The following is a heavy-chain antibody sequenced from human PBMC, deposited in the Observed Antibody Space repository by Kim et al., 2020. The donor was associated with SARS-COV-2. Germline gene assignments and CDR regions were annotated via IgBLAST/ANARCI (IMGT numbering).Heavy chain of an antibody. V-gene: IGHV3-30*02. J-gene: IGHJ1*01. Sequence: ADSVKGRFTISRDNSNNTLFLQMDSLRAEDTAVYYCAKATHTTSWLSPGKHWGQGTLVTVSS. D-gene: IGHD6-13*01. CDR3: AKATHTTSWLSPGKH.